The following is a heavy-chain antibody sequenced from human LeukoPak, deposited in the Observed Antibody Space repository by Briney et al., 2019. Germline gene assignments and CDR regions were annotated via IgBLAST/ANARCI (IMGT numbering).Heavy chain of an antibody. V-gene: IGHV4-34*01. CDR3: ARAKPKNMVRGLIMRRESRYYFDY. CDR1: GGSLSRYD. CDR2: INHSGST. Sequence: SETLSLTCGVYGGSLSRYDWSWIRQPPGKGLEWIGEINHSGSTNYNPSLKSRVTISGDTSKKQFSLKLSSVTAADTAVYYCARAKPKNMVRGLIMRRESRYYFDYWGQGTLVTVSS. J-gene: IGHJ4*02. D-gene: IGHD3-10*01.